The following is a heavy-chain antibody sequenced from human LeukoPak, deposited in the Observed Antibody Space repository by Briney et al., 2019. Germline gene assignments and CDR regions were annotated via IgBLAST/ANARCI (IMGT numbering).Heavy chain of an antibody. V-gene: IGHV3-33*06. Sequence: KPGGSLRLSCAASGFTFSSYGMHWVRQAPGKGLEWVAVIWYDGSNKYYADSVKGRFTISRDNSKNTLYLQMNSLRAEDTAVYYCAKGLSVAWRWLQLFDYWGQGTLVTVSS. CDR3: AKGLSVAWRWLQLFDY. CDR1: GFTFSSYG. J-gene: IGHJ4*02. CDR2: IWYDGSNK. D-gene: IGHD5-24*01.